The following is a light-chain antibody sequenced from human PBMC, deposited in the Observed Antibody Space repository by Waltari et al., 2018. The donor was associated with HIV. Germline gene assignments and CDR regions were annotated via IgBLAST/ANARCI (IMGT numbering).Light chain of an antibody. V-gene: IGKV1-5*03. Sequence: DIQMTQSPSTLSASVGDRVTISCRASRSLSGWLAWYQQKPGRAPKLLIFQTSNLQKGVPSRFSGSVSGTEFTLTISSLQPDDFSTYYCQEYASFSRTFGQGTKVEVK. CDR1: RSLSGW. CDR2: QTS. J-gene: IGKJ1*01. CDR3: QEYASFSRT.